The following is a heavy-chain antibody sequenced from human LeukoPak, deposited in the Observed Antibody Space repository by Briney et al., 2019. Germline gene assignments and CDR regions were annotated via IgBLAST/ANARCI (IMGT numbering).Heavy chain of an antibody. Sequence: PGGSLRLSCAASGITFSSYWMHWVRQAPGKGLVWVSRINSDGSSTSYADSVKGRFTISRDNAKNTLYLQMNSLRAEDTAVYCCARDRYSGYDSGFDYWGQGTLVTVSS. V-gene: IGHV3-74*01. CDR2: INSDGSST. CDR1: GITFSSYW. J-gene: IGHJ4*02. D-gene: IGHD5-12*01. CDR3: ARDRYSGYDSGFDY.